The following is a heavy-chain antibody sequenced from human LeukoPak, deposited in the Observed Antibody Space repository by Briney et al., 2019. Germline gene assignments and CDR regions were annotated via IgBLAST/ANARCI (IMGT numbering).Heavy chain of an antibody. CDR1: GGSISSGGYY. D-gene: IGHD1-26*01. CDR3: AKWDIVGATLFDY. Sequence: KTSETLSLTCTVSGGSISSGGYYWSWIRQHPGKGLEWIGYIYYSGSTYYNPSLKSRVTISVDTSKNQFSLKLSSVTAADTAVYYCAKWDIVGATLFDYWGQGTLVTVSS. J-gene: IGHJ4*02. CDR2: IYYSGST. V-gene: IGHV4-31*03.